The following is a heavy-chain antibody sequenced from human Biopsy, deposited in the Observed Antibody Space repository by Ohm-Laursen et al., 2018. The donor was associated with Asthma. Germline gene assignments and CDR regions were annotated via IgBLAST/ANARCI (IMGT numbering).Heavy chain of an antibody. CDR1: GFNFHNYG. Sequence: SMRLSCTASGFNFHNYGMNWVRRAPGKGLEWVAQILFDGRKINYPDSVKGRFTISRDNSKNMVYLQMNSLRPEDTAVYYCAKDRVAGRSYYFDYWGQGSLVSVSS. CDR3: AKDRVAGRSYYFDY. CDR2: ILFDGRKI. D-gene: IGHD6-13*01. J-gene: IGHJ4*02. V-gene: IGHV3-30*18.